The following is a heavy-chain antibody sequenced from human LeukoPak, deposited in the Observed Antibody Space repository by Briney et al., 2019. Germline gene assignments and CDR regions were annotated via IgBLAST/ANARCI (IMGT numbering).Heavy chain of an antibody. Sequence: PGGSLRLSCAASGFTFSSYSMNWVRQAPGKGLEWVSSISSSSSYIYYADSVKGRFTISRDNAKNSLYLQMNSLRAEDTAVYYCARDMAPDYYDSSGYSQVGDYWGQGTLVNVSS. CDR3: ARDMAPDYYDSSGYSQVGDY. CDR2: ISSSSSYI. J-gene: IGHJ4*02. V-gene: IGHV3-21*01. CDR1: GFTFSSYS. D-gene: IGHD3-22*01.